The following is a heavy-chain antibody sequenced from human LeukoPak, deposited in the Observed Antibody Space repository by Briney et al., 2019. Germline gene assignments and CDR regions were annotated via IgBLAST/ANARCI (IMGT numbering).Heavy chain of an antibody. Sequence: ASVKVSCKASGYTFTSYDISWVRQATGQGLEWMGWMNPNSGNTGYAQKFQGRVTMTRDTSISTAYMELSRLRSGDTAVYYCARRRIAVAGTRLDYWGQGTLVTVSS. D-gene: IGHD6-19*01. J-gene: IGHJ4*02. CDR2: MNPNSGNT. V-gene: IGHV1-8*01. CDR3: ARRRIAVAGTRLDY. CDR1: GYTFTSYD.